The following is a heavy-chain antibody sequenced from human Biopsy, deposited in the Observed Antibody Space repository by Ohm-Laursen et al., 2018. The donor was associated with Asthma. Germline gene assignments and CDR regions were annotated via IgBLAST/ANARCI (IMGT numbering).Heavy chain of an antibody. CDR3: ASQSSGPDFWSGYYYFDY. Sequence: SLRLSCSASGFTFSSYAMSWVRQAPGKGLEWVSAISGSGGSTYYADSVKGRFTISRDNSKNTLYLQMNSLRAEDTAVYYCASQSSGPDFWSGYYYFDYWGQGALVTVS. CDR1: GFTFSSYA. J-gene: IGHJ4*02. D-gene: IGHD3-3*01. CDR2: ISGSGGST. V-gene: IGHV3-23*01.